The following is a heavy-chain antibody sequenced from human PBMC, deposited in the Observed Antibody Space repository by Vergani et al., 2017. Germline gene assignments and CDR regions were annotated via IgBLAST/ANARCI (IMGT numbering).Heavy chain of an antibody. Sequence: QVQLQESGPGLVKPSQTLSLTCTVSGGSISSGSYYWSWIRQPAGKGLEWIGRIYTSGSTNYNPSLKSRVTRSVDTSKNQFSLKLSSVTAADTAVYYCARGQEGSGFDYWGQGTLVTVSS. V-gene: IGHV4-61*02. D-gene: IGHD3-3*01. CDR3: ARGQEGSGFDY. J-gene: IGHJ4*02. CDR1: GGSISSGSYY. CDR2: IYTSGST.